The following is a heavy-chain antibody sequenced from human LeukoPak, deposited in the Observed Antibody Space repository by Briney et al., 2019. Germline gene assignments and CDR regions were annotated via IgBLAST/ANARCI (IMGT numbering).Heavy chain of an antibody. J-gene: IGHJ5*02. Sequence: ASVKVSCKASGYTFNTFGVAWVRQAPGQGLEWMGWISGYNGDTDYAANLQGRVTLTTDTSTNTAYMELRSLRSDDAAVHYCARSGDGNWFDPWGQGTLVTVSS. D-gene: IGHD4-17*01. CDR1: GYTFNTFG. CDR2: ISGYNGDT. CDR3: ARSGDGNWFDP. V-gene: IGHV1-18*01.